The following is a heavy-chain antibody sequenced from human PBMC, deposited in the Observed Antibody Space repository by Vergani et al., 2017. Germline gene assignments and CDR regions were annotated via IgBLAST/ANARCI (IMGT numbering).Heavy chain of an antibody. J-gene: IGHJ6*02. CDR1: KDTFSAST. D-gene: IGHD3-16*02. Sequence: QVQLVQSRSEVKMPGSSLRVSCKAPKDTFSASTISWLRQAPGQGPEWMGRITPVFGTANNAPKFEGRLTLTADRLTTTFYMELTSLKSEDTAVYYCARAVVTDYYYYGMDVWGQGTTVTVAS. CDR3: ARAVVTDYYYYGMDV. CDR2: ITPVFGTA. V-gene: IGHV1-69*08.